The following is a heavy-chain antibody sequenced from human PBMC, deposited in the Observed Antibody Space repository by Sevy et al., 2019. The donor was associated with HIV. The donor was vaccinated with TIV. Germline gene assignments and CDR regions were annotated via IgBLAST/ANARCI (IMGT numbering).Heavy chain of an antibody. CDR3: ASLYNGFDY. V-gene: IGHV3-21*01. D-gene: IGHD1-20*01. Sequence: GGSLRLSCAASGFTFSSYKMIWVRQAPGKGLEWVSSISSSSTYISYADSVKGRFTISRDNAENSLILQMNSLRAEYTAVYYCASLYNGFDYWGQGTLVTVSS. J-gene: IGHJ4*02. CDR2: ISSSSTYI. CDR1: GFTFSSYK.